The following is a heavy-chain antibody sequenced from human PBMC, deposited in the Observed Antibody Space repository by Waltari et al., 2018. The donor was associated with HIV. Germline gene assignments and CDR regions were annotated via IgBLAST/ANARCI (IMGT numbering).Heavy chain of an antibody. V-gene: IGHV4-39*01. J-gene: IGHJ4*02. CDR3: AIHYDSSGYYSPGGTIHYFDY. CDR2: IYYSGST. Sequence: QLQLQESGPGLVKPSETLSLTCTVSGGSISSSSYYWGWIRQPPGKGLEWIGSIYYSGSTYYNPSLKSRVTISVDTSKNQFSLKLSSVTAADTAVYYCAIHYDSSGYYSPGGTIHYFDYWGQGTLVTVSS. D-gene: IGHD3-22*01. CDR1: GGSISSSSYY.